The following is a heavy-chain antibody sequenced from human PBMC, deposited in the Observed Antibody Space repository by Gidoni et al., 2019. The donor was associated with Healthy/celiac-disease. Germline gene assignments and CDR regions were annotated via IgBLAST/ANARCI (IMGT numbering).Heavy chain of an antibody. V-gene: IGHV3-13*01. CDR1: GITFSSYD. CDR2: IGTAGYT. D-gene: IGHD4-4*01. J-gene: IGHJ4*01. Sequence: EVQLVESGGGLVQPGGYLRLYCAASGITFSSYDMHWVRQDTGKVLEWVSAIGTAGYTYYPGSVKCRFTISRENAKNALYLQMNSLRAGDTAVYYCARGSLSNYVDGAFDYWGQGTLVTVSS. CDR3: ARGSLSNYVDGAFDY.